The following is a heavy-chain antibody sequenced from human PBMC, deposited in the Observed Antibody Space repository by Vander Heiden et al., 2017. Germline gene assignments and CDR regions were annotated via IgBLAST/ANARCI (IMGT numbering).Heavy chain of an antibody. Sequence: EVQLLESGGGLVQPGGSLRLSCAASGFPFTSYAMSWVRQDTGKGLEWVSVRSGGGGTTYYADSVKGRVTSARDNSKNTLYMQMNSLRAEDTAVYDCGKLSSYIRGWFDYWGQG. CDR2: RSGGGGTT. CDR1: GFPFTSYA. V-gene: IGHV3-23*01. J-gene: IGHJ4*02. D-gene: IGHD6-19*01. CDR3: GKLSSYIRGWFDY.